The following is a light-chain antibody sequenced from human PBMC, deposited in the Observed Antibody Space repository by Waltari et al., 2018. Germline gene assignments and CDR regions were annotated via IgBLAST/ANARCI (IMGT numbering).Light chain of an antibody. V-gene: IGKV3-20*01. CDR2: GAS. CDR3: QYADTSLIT. CDR1: QSVSSSY. Sequence: PGARATLSCRASQSVSSSYLAWYHHKPGQAPRLLIYGASNRATGIPDRFSGSGSGTDFTLTINRLEPEDFAVYYCQYADTSLITFGQGTRLEIK. J-gene: IGKJ5*01.